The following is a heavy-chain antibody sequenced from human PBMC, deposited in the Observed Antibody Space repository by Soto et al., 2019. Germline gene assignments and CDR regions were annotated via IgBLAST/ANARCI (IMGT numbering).Heavy chain of an antibody. Sequence: SETLSLTCAVSGGSISSSNWWSWVRQPPGKGLEWIGEIYHNGSTNYNPSLKSRVTISVDKSKNQFSLKLSSVTAADTAVYYCARGRGLLQWLVPSNWFDPWGQGTLVTVSS. CDR2: IYHNGST. CDR1: GGSISSSNW. V-gene: IGHV4-4*02. D-gene: IGHD6-19*01. CDR3: ARGRGLLQWLVPSNWFDP. J-gene: IGHJ5*02.